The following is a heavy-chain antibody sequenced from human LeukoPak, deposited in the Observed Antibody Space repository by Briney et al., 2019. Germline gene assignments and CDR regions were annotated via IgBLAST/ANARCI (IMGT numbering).Heavy chain of an antibody. CDR2: ISAYNGNT. CDR3: AGGDYYDSNGYYYGPFDY. D-gene: IGHD3-22*01. Sequence: ASVKVSCKASGYTFTSYGISWVRQAPGQGLEWMGWISAYNGNTNYAQKLQGRVTMTTDTSTSTAYMELRSLRSDDTAVYYCAGGDYYDSNGYYYGPFDYWGQGTLVTVSS. CDR1: GYTFTSYG. V-gene: IGHV1-18*01. J-gene: IGHJ4*02.